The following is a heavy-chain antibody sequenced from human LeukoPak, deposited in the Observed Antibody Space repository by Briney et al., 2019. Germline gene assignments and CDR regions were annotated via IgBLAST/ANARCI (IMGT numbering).Heavy chain of an antibody. CDR3: ARVKGNNGDYVDFDY. Sequence: GGSLRLSCAASGFTFSSYWMHWVRQGPGNGLVWVSRIKSDGTSATYADSVQGRFTISRDHAKNTLYLQMNSLRAEDTAVYYCARVKGNNGDYVDFDYWGQGTLVTVSS. J-gene: IGHJ4*02. V-gene: IGHV3-74*01. CDR1: GFTFSSYW. D-gene: IGHD4-17*01. CDR2: IKSDGTSA.